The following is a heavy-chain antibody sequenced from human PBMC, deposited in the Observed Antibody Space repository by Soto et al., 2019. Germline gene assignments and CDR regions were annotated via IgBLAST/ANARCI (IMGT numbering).Heavy chain of an antibody. Sequence: GGSLRLSCAASGFTFDDYAMHWVGQGPGKGLEWVSGISWNSGSIGYADSVKGRFTISRDNAKNSLYLQMNSLRAEDTALYYCAKDGGRITMVRGVIGSYYYYGMDVWGQGTTVTVSS. CDR2: ISWNSGSI. J-gene: IGHJ6*02. D-gene: IGHD3-10*01. V-gene: IGHV3-9*01. CDR3: AKDGGRITMVRGVIGSYYYYGMDV. CDR1: GFTFDDYA.